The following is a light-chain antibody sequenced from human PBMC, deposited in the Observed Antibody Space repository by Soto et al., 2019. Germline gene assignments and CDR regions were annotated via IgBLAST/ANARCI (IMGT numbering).Light chain of an antibody. V-gene: IGLV1-44*01. CDR3: EAWDDSLNGVV. CDR2: SNN. Sequence: QSVLTQSPSASGPPGQRVTISCSGSSSNIGSNTVNWYQQLPGTAPKLLIYSNNQRPSGVPDRFSGSKSGTSASLAISGLQSEDEADYYCEAWDDSLNGVVFGGGTKLTVL. CDR1: SSNIGSNT. J-gene: IGLJ2*01.